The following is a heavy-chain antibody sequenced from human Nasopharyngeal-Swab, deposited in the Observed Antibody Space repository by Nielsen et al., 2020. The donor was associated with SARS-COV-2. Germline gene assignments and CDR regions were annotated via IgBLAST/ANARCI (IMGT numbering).Heavy chain of an antibody. Sequence: CRVHGWFLSGFYWSWIRQPPGKGLEWIGEINHSGSTNYNPSLKSRVTISVDTSKNQFSLKLSSVTAADTAVYYCARGQGLWGQGTLVTVSS. CDR1: GWFLSGFY. V-gene: IGHV4-34*01. CDR3: ARGQGL. CDR2: INHSGST. J-gene: IGHJ4*02.